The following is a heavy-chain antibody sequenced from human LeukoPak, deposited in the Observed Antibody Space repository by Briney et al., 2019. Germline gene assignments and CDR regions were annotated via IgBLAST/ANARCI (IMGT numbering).Heavy chain of an antibody. J-gene: IGHJ4*02. CDR2: IYYSGST. CDR3: ARSLAGSYGDYGY. V-gene: IGHV4-39*07. CDR1: GGSISSSSYY. D-gene: IGHD4-17*01. Sequence: SETLSLTCTVSGGSISSSSYYWGWIRLPPGKGLEWIGSIYYSGSTYYNPSLKSRVTISVDTSKNQFSLKLSSVTAADTAVYYCARSLAGSYGDYGYWGQGTLVTVSS.